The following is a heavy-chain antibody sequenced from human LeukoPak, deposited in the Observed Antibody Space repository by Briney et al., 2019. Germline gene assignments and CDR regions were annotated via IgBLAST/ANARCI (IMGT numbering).Heavy chain of an antibody. V-gene: IGHV4-31*11. CDR1: GGSFSGYY. D-gene: IGHD5-18*01. J-gene: IGHJ4*02. Sequence: SETLSLTCAVYGGSFSGYYWSWIRQHPGKGLEWIGYIYYSGSTYYNPSLKSRVTISVDTSKNQFSLKLSSVTAADTAVYYCARGAGYSYGYPFDYWGQGTLVTVSS. CDR3: ARGAGYSYGYPFDY. CDR2: IYYSGST.